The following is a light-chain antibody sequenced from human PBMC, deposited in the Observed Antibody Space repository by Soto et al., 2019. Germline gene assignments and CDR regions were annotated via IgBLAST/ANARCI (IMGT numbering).Light chain of an antibody. J-gene: IGKJ5*01. CDR1: QSVGSS. V-gene: IGKV3-11*01. CDR2: DAS. Sequence: EIVLTQSPATLSLFLGERAILSCRASQSVGSSLAWYQQKPGQAPRLLIYDASNRATGIPARFSGTGSGTDFTLTVSSLQPEDFAVYYCQQRSNWPITFGQGTRLEIK. CDR3: QQRSNWPIT.